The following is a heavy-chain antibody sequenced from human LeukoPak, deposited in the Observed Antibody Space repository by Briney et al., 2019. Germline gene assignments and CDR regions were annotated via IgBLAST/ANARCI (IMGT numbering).Heavy chain of an antibody. V-gene: IGHV3-7*01. CDR3: ATYTHWVAGDV. CDR2: MNQDGSEK. J-gene: IGHJ6*02. Sequence: GGSLRLSCAASGFTFSDSWMIWVRQAPGKGLEWVANMNQDGSEKDYVDSVKGRFTISRDNARNSQYLQMGSLRAEDPAVYYCATYTHWVAGDVWGQGTTVTVSS. D-gene: IGHD3-16*01. CDR1: GFTFSDSW.